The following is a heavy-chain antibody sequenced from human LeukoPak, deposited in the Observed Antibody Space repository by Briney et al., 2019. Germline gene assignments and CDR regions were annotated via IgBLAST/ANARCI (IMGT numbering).Heavy chain of an antibody. CDR1: GDSISSYF. J-gene: IGHJ3*02. CDR2: IDNSGST. V-gene: IGHV4-59*08. CDR3: AKREWGRGFDI. D-gene: IGHD3-16*01. Sequence: SETLSLTCTVSGDSISSYFWNWIRQPPGKGLEWIGYIDNSGSTNYNPSLKSRVTMSVDMSKKQSSLKLRSVTAADTAVYYCAKREWGRGFDIWGQGTMVIVSS.